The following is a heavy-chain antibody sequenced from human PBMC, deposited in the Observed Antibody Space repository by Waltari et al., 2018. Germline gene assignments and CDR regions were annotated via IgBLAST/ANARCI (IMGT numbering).Heavy chain of an antibody. V-gene: IGHV1-2*06. Sequence: QVQLVQSGAEVKKPGASVKVSCKASGYTFTGYYMHLVRQAPGQGLEWMGRINPNSGGTNYAQKFQGRVTMTRDTSISTAYMELSRLRSDDTAVYYCARDRMGADYYAFDIWGQGTMVTVSS. CDR1: GYTFTGYY. CDR2: INPNSGGT. CDR3: ARDRMGADYYAFDI. D-gene: IGHD1-26*01. J-gene: IGHJ3*02.